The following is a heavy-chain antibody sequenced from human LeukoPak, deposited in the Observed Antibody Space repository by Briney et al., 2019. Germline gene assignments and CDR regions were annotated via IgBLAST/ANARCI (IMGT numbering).Heavy chain of an antibody. Sequence: GTSLRLSCAASGFTFSSYGMHWVRQAPGKGLEWVAVISYDGSNKFYADSVKGRFAISRDNAKNTLYLQMNSLRAEDTAVYYCARDPSSGWYRAFDYWGQGTLVTVSS. CDR1: GFTFSSYG. V-gene: IGHV3-30*03. J-gene: IGHJ4*02. CDR2: ISYDGSNK. D-gene: IGHD6-19*01. CDR3: ARDPSSGWYRAFDY.